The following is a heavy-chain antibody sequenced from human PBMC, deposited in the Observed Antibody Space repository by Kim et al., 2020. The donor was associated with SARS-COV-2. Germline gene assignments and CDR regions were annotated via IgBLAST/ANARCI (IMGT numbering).Heavy chain of an antibody. Sequence: GGSLRLSCAASGFTFSSYGMHWVRQAPGKGLEWVAVISYDGSNKYYAGSVKGRFTISRDNSKNTLYLQMNGLRAEDTAVYYCAKGVVGATRLFDYWGQGTLVSVSS. CDR3: AKGVVGATRLFDY. CDR1: GFTFSSYG. V-gene: IGHV3-30*18. J-gene: IGHJ4*02. CDR2: ISYDGSNK. D-gene: IGHD1-26*01.